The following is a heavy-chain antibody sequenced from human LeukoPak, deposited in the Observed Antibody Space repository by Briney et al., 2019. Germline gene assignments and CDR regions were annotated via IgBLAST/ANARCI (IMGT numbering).Heavy chain of an antibody. CDR2: ISGSGAGT. J-gene: IGHJ3*01. D-gene: IGHD3-10*01. CDR1: GFTFSSYA. CDR3: TRDLHYAFDF. Sequence: GGSLRLSCAASGFTFSSYAMGWVRQAPGKGLEWVSSISGSGAGTYYADSVKGRCTISRDNSKNTLYLQMNSLRAEDTAVYYCTRDLHYAFDFWGQGTMVTVSS. V-gene: IGHV3-23*01.